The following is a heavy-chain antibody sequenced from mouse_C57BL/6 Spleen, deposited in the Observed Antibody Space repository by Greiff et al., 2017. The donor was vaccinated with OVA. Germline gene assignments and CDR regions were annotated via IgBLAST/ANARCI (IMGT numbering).Heavy chain of an antibody. CDR1: GYSITSGYY. V-gene: IGHV3-6*01. J-gene: IGHJ2*01. D-gene: IGHD2-3*01. CDR3: ARDRYDGYPTPSDY. Sequence: ESGPGLVKPSQSLSLTCSVTGYSITSGYYWNWIRQFPGNKLEWMGYISYDGSNNYNPSLKNRISITRDTSKNQFFLKLNSVTTEDTATYYCARDRYDGYPTPSDYWGQGTTLTVSS. CDR2: ISYDGSN.